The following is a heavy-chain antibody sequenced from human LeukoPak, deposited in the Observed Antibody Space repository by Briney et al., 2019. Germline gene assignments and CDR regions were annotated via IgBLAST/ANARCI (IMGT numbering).Heavy chain of an antibody. V-gene: IGHV3-7*01. Sequence: GGSLRLSCAASGSTFSSYWMSWVRQAPGKGLEWVANIKQDGSEKYYVDSVKGRFTISRDNAKNSLYLQMNSLRAEDTAVYYCASISYYYYMDVWDKGTTVTVSS. CDR1: GSTFSSYW. J-gene: IGHJ6*03. CDR2: IKQDGSEK. CDR3: ASISYYYYMDV.